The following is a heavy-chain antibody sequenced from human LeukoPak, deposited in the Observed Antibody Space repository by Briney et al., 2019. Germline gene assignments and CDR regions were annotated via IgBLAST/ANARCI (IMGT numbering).Heavy chain of an antibody. V-gene: IGHV4-34*01. D-gene: IGHD5-18*01. CDR2: IKHSGST. J-gene: IGHJ4*02. Sequence: SETLSLTCAVYGGSFSGYYWSWIRQPPGKGPEWIGEIKHSGSTNYNPYLKSRVTISVDTSKNQFSVKLSAVTAADTAVYYCARGASRGYSYGPRRFDYWGQGTLVTVSS. CDR1: GGSFSGYY. CDR3: ARGASRGYSYGPRRFDY.